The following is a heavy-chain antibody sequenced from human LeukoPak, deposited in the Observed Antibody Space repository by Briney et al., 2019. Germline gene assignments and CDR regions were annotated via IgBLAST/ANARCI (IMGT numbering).Heavy chain of an antibody. CDR1: GFTFSSYA. D-gene: IGHD3-9*01. CDR3: ARGEGGRYLNWFDP. Sequence: GGSLRLSCAASGFTFSSYAMSWVRQAPGKGLEWVSAISGSGGSTYYADSVKGRFTISRDNSKNTLYLQMNSLRAEDTAVYYCARGEGGRYLNWFDPWGQGTLVTVSS. CDR2: ISGSGGST. J-gene: IGHJ5*02. V-gene: IGHV3-23*01.